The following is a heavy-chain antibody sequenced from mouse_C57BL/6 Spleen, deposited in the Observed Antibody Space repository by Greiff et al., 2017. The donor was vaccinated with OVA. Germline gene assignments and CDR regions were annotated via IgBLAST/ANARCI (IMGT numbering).Heavy chain of an antibody. Sequence: DVKLQESGPGMVKPSQSLSLTCTVTGYSITSGYDWHWIRHFPGNKLEWMGYISYSGSTNYNPSLKSRISITHDTSKNHFFLKLNSVTTEDTATYYCARGAITTDWYFDVWGTGTTVTVAS. V-gene: IGHV3-1*01. CDR3: ARGAITTDWYFDV. J-gene: IGHJ1*03. CDR1: GYSITSGYD. D-gene: IGHD1-1*01. CDR2: ISYSGST.